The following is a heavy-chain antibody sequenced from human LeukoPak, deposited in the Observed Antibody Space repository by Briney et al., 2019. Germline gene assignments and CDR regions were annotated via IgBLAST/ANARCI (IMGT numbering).Heavy chain of an antibody. CDR2: ISYDGSNK. D-gene: IGHD4-23*01. J-gene: IGHJ4*02. CDR3: ASQAGVVTPDY. V-gene: IGHV3-30-3*01. Sequence: GGSLRLSCAASGFTFSSYAMHWVRQAPGKGLEWVAVISYDGSNKYYADSVKGRFTISRDNSKNTLYLQMNSLRAEDTAVYYCASQAGVVTPDYWGQGTLVTVSS. CDR1: GFTFSSYA.